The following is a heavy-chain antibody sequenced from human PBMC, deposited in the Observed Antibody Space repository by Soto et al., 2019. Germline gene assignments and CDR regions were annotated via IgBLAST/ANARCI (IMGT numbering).Heavy chain of an antibody. Sequence: SETLSLTCAVYGGSFSGYYWSWIRQPPGKGLEWIGEINHSGSTNYNPSLKSRVTISVDTSKNQFSLKLSSVTAADTAVYYCARSVVAATPLGYYGMDVWGQGTTVTVSS. CDR2: INHSGST. CDR1: GGSFSGYY. D-gene: IGHD2-15*01. CDR3: ARSVVAATPLGYYGMDV. J-gene: IGHJ6*02. V-gene: IGHV4-34*01.